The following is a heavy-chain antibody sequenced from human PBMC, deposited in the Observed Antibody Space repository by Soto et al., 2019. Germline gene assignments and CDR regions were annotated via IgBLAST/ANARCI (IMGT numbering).Heavy chain of an antibody. Sequence: QVHLVQSGAEVKKPGASVKVSCKVYGYTLSELCIHWVRQAPGKGLEWMGTFDPAHGERSYSQSFEGRVTMTEDTSTDTAYMDLRNLRSEDPAMYYCATRYSGYDLLLLDFWGQGTLVAVYS. CDR3: ATRYSGYDLLLLDF. CDR1: GYTLSELC. CDR2: FDPAHGER. J-gene: IGHJ4*02. V-gene: IGHV1-24*01. D-gene: IGHD5-12*01.